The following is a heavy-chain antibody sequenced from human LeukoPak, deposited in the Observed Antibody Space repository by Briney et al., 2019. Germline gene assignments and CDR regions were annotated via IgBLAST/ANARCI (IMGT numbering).Heavy chain of an antibody. V-gene: IGHV3-53*01. CDR1: GFTVSSNY. D-gene: IGHD3-22*01. J-gene: IGHJ6*02. CDR2: IYSGGST. Sequence: GGSLRLSCAASGFTVSSNYMSWVRQAPGKGLEWISVIYSGGSTYYADSVKGRFTISRDNSKNTLYLQMNSLRAEDTAVYYCARDLLYDSSGYYYYYYGMDVWGQGTTVTVSS. CDR3: ARDLLYDSSGYYYYYYGMDV.